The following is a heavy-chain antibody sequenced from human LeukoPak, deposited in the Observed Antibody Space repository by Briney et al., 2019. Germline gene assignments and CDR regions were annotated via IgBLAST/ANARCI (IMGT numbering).Heavy chain of an antibody. CDR1: GFKFSVYT. V-gene: IGHV3-21*03. Sequence: GGSLRLACAASGFKFSVYTMNWVRQAPGSGLQWVSRITGTGSQLDDVEYADSVRGRFTISRDNGKDSLFLEMRGLRVEDTGIFFCARETGFADAFDFWGRGTLVTVSS. CDR3: ARETGFADAFDF. CDR2: ITGTGSQLDDV. J-gene: IGHJ3*01.